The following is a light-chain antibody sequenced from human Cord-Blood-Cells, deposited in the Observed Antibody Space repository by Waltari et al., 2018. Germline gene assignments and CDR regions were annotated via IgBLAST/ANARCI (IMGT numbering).Light chain of an antibody. CDR1: QGISNY. CDR3: QKYNSAPLT. V-gene: IGKV1-27*01. CDR2: AAS. Sequence: DIQLLHSPSSLSASVVDRVTIPCRASQGISNYLALYQQKPGKVPKLLIYAASTLQSGVPSRFSGSGAGTDFTLTISSLQPEDVATYYCQKYNSAPLTFGGGTKVEIK. J-gene: IGKJ4*01.